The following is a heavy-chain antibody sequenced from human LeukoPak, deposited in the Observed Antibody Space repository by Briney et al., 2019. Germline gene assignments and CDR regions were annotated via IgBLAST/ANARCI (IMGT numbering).Heavy chain of an antibody. CDR2: IRNKANSYTT. CDR3: TRLVGAND. D-gene: IGHD1-26*01. CDR1: GFTFSSYE. Sequence: QSGGSLRLSCAASGFTFSSYEMNWVRQAPGKGLEWVGRIRNKANSYTTEYAASVQGRFTVSRDDSKNSLYLQMNSMKTEDTAVYYCTRLVGANDWGQGTLVTVSS. J-gene: IGHJ4*02. V-gene: IGHV3-72*01.